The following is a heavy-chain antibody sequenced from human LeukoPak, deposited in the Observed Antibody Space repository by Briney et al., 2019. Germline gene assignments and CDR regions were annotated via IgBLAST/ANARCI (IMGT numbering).Heavy chain of an antibody. CDR2: INHSGST. D-gene: IGHD3-9*01. CDR1: GGSFSGYY. CDR3: ARDRAYYDILTGYYPDAFDI. V-gene: IGHV4-34*01. J-gene: IGHJ3*02. Sequence: SETLSLTCAVYGGSFSGYYWSWIRQPPGKGLELIGEINHSGSTNYNPSLKSRVTISVDTSKNQFSLKLSSVTAADTAVYYCARDRAYYDILTGYYPDAFDIWGQGTMVTVSS.